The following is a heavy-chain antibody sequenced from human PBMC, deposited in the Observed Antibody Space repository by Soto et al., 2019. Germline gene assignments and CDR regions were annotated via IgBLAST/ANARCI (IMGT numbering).Heavy chain of an antibody. J-gene: IGHJ4*02. Sequence: SVKISCKASGGTFSSYAISWVRQAPGQGLEWVGGSIPRFGTANYAQKFQGRVTITADESTSTAYMELSSLRSEDTAMYYCAKAKYASSGYYRNFECWGQGAPVTVSP. CDR3: AKAKYASSGYYRNFEC. CDR2: SIPRFGTA. D-gene: IGHD3-22*01. V-gene: IGHV1-69*13. CDR1: GGTFSSYA.